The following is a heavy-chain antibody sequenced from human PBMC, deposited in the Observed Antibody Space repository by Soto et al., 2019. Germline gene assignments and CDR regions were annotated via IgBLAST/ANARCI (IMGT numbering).Heavy chain of an antibody. Sequence: PGGALRLSCTASGFSFSNYAVTWVRQAPGKGLEWVSSIGGYTIYTYYADSVKGRFTISRDNAKNSLYLQMNSLRAEDTAVYYCAREMAALNYFDYWGQGTLVTVSS. J-gene: IGHJ4*02. CDR1: GFSFSNYA. CDR2: IGGYTIYT. D-gene: IGHD2-15*01. V-gene: IGHV3-21*01. CDR3: AREMAALNYFDY.